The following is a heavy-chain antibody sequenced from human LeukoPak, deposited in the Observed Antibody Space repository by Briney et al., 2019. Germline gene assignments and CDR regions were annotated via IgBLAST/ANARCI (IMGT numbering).Heavy chain of an antibody. J-gene: IGHJ4*02. CDR3: AKDHYSNYYLDY. CDR1: GFTFSSYG. D-gene: IGHD4-11*01. CDR2: IRYDGSNK. V-gene: IGHV3-30*02. Sequence: PGGSLRLSCAASGFTFSSYGMHWVRQAPGKGLEWVAFIRYDGSNKYYADSVKGRFTISRDNSKNTLYLQMNSLRAEDTAVYYCAKDHYSNYYLDYWGQGTLVTVSS.